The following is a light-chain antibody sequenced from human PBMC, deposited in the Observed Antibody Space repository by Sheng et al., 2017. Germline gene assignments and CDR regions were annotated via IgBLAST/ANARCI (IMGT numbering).Light chain of an antibody. CDR2: GAT. Sequence: EIVLTQSPATLSVSPGETVTLSCRASQSVTTNLAWYHQKPGQPPRLLIYGATAKGPGFXDRFTGSGSGTQFTLTITSLQTEDFGLYYCQQYADWPPLTFGQGTKVEIK. CDR1: QSVTTN. CDR3: QQYADWPPLT. J-gene: IGKJ1*01. V-gene: IGKV3-15*01.